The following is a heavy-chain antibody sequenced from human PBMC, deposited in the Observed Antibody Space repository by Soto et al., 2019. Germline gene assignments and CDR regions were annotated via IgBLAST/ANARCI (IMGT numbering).Heavy chain of an antibody. Sequence: QLQLQESGPGLVKPSETLSLTCSVSRGSIRSGSYYWAWIRQTPGKGLEWIATISYTETTCYNPSLKSRVAISVDLSKNQFSLRLNSITAADTAVYYCVSRPIFGFPYGPFDYWGQGALVTVSS. CDR3: VSRPIFGFPYGPFDY. J-gene: IGHJ4*02. V-gene: IGHV4-39*01. D-gene: IGHD3-10*01. CDR2: ISYTETT. CDR1: RGSIRSGSYY.